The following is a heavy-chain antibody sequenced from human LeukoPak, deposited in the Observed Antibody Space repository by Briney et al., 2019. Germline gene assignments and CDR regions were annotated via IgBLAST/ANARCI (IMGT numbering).Heavy chain of an antibody. V-gene: IGHV7-4-1*02. D-gene: IGHD3-22*01. J-gene: IGHJ4*02. Sequence: ASVKVSCKASGYTFTRYSMHWVRQAPGQGLEWMGWINTNTGNPTYAQGFTGRFVFSLDTSVSTAYLQVNSLKAEDTAVYYCARSYYYDSSGYGDYFDYWGQGTLVTVSS. CDR1: GYTFTRYS. CDR3: ARSYYYDSSGYGDYFDY. CDR2: INTNTGNP.